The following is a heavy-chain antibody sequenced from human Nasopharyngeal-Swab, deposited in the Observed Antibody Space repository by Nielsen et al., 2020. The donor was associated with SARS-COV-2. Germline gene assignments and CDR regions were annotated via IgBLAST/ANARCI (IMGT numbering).Heavy chain of an antibody. Sequence: GESLKISCAASGFTFSSYAMHWVRQAPGKGLEWVAVISYDGSNKYYADSVKGRFTISRDNSKNTLYLQMNSLRAEDTVVYYCARLGGGGGNYWGQGTLVTVSS. V-gene: IGHV3-30*04. D-gene: IGHD1-26*01. J-gene: IGHJ4*02. CDR1: GFTFSSYA. CDR2: ISYDGSNK. CDR3: ARLGGGGGNY.